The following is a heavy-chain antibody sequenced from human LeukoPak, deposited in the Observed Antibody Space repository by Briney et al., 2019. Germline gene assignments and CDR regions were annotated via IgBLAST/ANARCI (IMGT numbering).Heavy chain of an antibody. CDR2: VSGSGDNT. V-gene: IGHV3-23*01. D-gene: IGHD6-19*01. J-gene: IGHJ4*02. CDR1: GFTFTNYA. Sequence: GGSLRLSCVASGFTFTNYAMSWVRQAPGEGLEWGSSVSGSGDNTYYADSVKGRFTISRDNSEKTLYLQMNSLRAEDTAIYYCAHLGQWLAQFDYWGQGTLVTVSS. CDR3: AHLGQWLAQFDY.